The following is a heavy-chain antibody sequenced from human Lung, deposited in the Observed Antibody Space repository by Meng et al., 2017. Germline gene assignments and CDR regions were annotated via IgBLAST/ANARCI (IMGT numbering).Heavy chain of an antibody. J-gene: IGHJ5*02. CDR1: GFTFSSYA. D-gene: IGHD6-19*01. Sequence: GGSLRLSCAVSGFTFSSYAMGWVRQAPGKGLEWVSGISGSGDRTYHADSVQGRFTISRDNSKHTLYLQMNSLRAEYTAVYYCATDLSPYNSDSGGWYPGFDPWGQGTLVTVSS. V-gene: IGHV3-23*01. CDR3: ATDLSPYNSDSGGWYPGFDP. CDR2: ISGSGDRT.